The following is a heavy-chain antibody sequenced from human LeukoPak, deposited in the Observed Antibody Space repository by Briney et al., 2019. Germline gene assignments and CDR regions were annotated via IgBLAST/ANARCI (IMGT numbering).Heavy chain of an antibody. Sequence: PSEPLSLTCAVYGGSFSGYYWSWIRQPPGKGLEWVGEINHSGSTNYNPSLKSRVTISVDTSKNQFSLKLSSVTAADTAVYYCARGPRYCSGGSCYFYYYYGMDVWGQGTTVTVSS. CDR2: INHSGST. CDR3: ARGPRYCSGGSCYFYYYYGMDV. D-gene: IGHD2-15*01. J-gene: IGHJ6*02. CDR1: GGSFSGYY. V-gene: IGHV4-34*01.